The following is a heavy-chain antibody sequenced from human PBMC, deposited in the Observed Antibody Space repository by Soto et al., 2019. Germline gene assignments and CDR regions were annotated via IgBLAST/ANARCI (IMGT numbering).Heavy chain of an antibody. CDR1: GYTFTDHF. J-gene: IGHJ2*01. CDR3: ERQFDVNTALDYYYCEL. V-gene: IGHV1-2*02. Sequence: QVQLVQSGAEVKKPEASVKVSCKASGYTFTDHFLHWMRQAPGQRFEWMWWISPNNGDTHYAQRFRGRVTVTRDTSTSTAYLELSRLTSDDTAVYCCERQFDVNTALDYYYCELWGRGALVTVSS. D-gene: IGHD5-18*01. CDR2: ISPNNGDT.